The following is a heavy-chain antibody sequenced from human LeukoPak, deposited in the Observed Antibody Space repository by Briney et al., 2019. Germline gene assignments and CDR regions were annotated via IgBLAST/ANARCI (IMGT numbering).Heavy chain of an antibody. Sequence: PGGSLRLSGAASGFTFSSYAMSWVRQARGKGLGWVSVISGSGGSTYYADSVKGRFTISRDNSKNTLYLQMNSLRVEDTAGYYCAKSPVPYCSGGSCYGMDVWGQGTTVTVSS. D-gene: IGHD2-15*01. CDR1: GFTFSSYA. CDR3: AKSPVPYCSGGSCYGMDV. CDR2: ISGSGGST. J-gene: IGHJ6*02. V-gene: IGHV3-23*01.